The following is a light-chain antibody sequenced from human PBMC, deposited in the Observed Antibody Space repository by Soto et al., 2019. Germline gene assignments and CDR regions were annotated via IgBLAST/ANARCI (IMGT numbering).Light chain of an antibody. J-gene: IGKJ1*01. Sequence: EMVLTQARATLSLSPGERATPSCRASQSVSSYLAWYQQKPGQAPRLLIYDASNRATGIPARFSGSGSGTDFTLTISSLEPEDFAVYYCRQRSNWPWTFGPGTKV. CDR1: QSVSSY. CDR2: DAS. CDR3: RQRSNWPWT. V-gene: IGKV3-11*01.